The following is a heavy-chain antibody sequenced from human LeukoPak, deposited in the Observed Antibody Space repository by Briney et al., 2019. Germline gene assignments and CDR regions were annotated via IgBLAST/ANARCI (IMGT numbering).Heavy chain of an antibody. CDR1: GGSISSSSYY. CDR2: IYYSGST. V-gene: IGHV4-39*01. J-gene: IGHJ4*02. Sequence: SETLSLTCTASGGSISSSSYYWGWIRQPPGKGLEWIGSIYYSGSTYYNPSLKSRVTISVDTSKNQFSLKLSSVTAADTAVYYCARRSEPGDSSGYYFDYWGQGTLVTVSS. D-gene: IGHD3-22*01. CDR3: ARRSEPGDSSGYYFDY.